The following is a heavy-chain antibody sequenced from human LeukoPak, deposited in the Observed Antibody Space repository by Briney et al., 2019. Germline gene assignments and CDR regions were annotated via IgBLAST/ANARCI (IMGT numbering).Heavy chain of an antibody. Sequence: SETLSLTCSVSGGSISSYYWSWIRQPPAKGLEWIGYIYYSGSTNYNPSLKSRVTISVDTSKNQISLKLSSVTAADTAVYYCAREEDAFDIWGQGTMVTVSS. CDR2: IYYSGST. J-gene: IGHJ3*02. V-gene: IGHV4-59*01. CDR3: AREEDAFDI. CDR1: GGSISSYY.